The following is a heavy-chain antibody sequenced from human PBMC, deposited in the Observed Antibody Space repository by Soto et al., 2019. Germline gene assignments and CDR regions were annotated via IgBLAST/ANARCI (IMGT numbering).Heavy chain of an antibody. D-gene: IGHD1-7*01. J-gene: IGHJ6*02. CDR3: ARDITATTSAMDV. CDR1: GYTFTGYY. Sequence: ASVKVSCKASGYTFTGYYMHWVRQAPGQGLEWMGWINPNSGGTNYAQKFQGWVTMTRDTSISTAYMELSRLRSDDTALYYCARDITATTSAMDVWGQGTTVTVSS. V-gene: IGHV1-2*04. CDR2: INPNSGGT.